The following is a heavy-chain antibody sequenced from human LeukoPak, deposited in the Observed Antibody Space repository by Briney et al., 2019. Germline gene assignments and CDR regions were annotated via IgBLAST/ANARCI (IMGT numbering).Heavy chain of an antibody. CDR1: GFTFSSYA. CDR3: AKDRSSWYYPFDS. CDR2: VSGGGHNT. J-gene: IGHJ4*02. Sequence: GGSLRLSCVASGFTFSSYAMSRVRQAPGKGLEWVSVVSGGGHNTYYADSVKGRFTMSRDNSKRTVYLQMNSLRAEDTAVYYCAKDRSSWYYPFDSWGQGTLVTVSS. D-gene: IGHD3-3*01. V-gene: IGHV3-23*01.